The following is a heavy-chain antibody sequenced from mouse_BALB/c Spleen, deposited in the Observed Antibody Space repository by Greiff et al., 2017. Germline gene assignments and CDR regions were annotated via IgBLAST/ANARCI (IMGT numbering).Heavy chain of an antibody. D-gene: IGHD1-2*01. CDR1: GYTFTSYT. Sequence: QVQLQQSGAELARPGASVKMSCKASGYTFTSYTMHWVKQRPGQGLEWIGYINPSSGYTNYNQKFKDKATLTADKSSSTAYMQLISLTSEDSAVYYCARDTTATVRYFDVWGAGTTVTVSS. CDR3: ARDTTATVRYFDV. CDR2: INPSSGYT. J-gene: IGHJ1*01. V-gene: IGHV1-4*01.